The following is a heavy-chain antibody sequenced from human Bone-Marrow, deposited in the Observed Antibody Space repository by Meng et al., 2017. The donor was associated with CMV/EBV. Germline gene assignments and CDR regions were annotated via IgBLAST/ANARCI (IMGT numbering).Heavy chain of an antibody. CDR2: IYYSGST. Sequence: SETLSLTCTVSGGSISSSSYYWGWIRQPPGKGLEWIGSIYYSGSTYYNPSLKSRVTISVDTSKNQFSLMLSSVTAADTAVYYCASILCPEVGPWGQGTLVTVSS. J-gene: IGHJ5*02. CDR1: GGSISSSSYY. D-gene: IGHD3-10*02. V-gene: IGHV4-39*01. CDR3: ASILCPEVGP.